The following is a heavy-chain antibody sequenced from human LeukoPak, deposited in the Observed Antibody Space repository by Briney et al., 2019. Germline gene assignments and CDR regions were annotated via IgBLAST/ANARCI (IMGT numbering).Heavy chain of an antibody. CDR3: ARGVDLFDY. J-gene: IGHJ4*02. CDR2: INHSGST. D-gene: IGHD2-15*01. V-gene: IGHV4-34*01. CDR1: GGSISSYY. Sequence: PSETLSLTCTVSGGSISSYYWSWIRQPPGKGLEWIGEINHSGSTNYNPSLKSRVTISVDTSKNQFSLKLSSVTAADTAVYYCARGVDLFDYWGQGTLVTVSS.